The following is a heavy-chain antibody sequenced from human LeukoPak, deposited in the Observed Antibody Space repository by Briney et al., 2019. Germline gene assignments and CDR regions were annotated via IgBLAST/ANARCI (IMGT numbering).Heavy chain of an antibody. CDR1: GGSISSGGYY. CDR3: AGITMIVVRAFDI. CDR2: IYYSGST. Sequence: PSQTLSLTCTVSGGSISSGGYYWSWIRQHPGKGLKWIGYIYYSGSTYYNPSLKSRVTISVDTSKNQFSLKLSSVTAADTAVYYCAGITMIVVRAFDIWGQGTMVTVSS. D-gene: IGHD3-22*01. V-gene: IGHV4-31*03. J-gene: IGHJ3*02.